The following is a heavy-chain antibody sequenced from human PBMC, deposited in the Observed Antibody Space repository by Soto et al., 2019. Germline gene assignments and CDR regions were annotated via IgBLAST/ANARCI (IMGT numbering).Heavy chain of an antibody. D-gene: IGHD2-2*01. CDR2: INHSGST. J-gene: IGHJ5*02. Sequence: PSETLSLTCAVYGGSFSGYYWSWIRQPPGKGLEWIGEINHSGSTNYNPSLKSRVTISVDTSKNQFSLKLSSVTAADTAVYYCARGPIYHDIVVVPAALTNWFDPWGQGTLVTVSS. V-gene: IGHV4-34*01. CDR1: GGSFSGYY. CDR3: ARGPIYHDIVVVPAALTNWFDP.